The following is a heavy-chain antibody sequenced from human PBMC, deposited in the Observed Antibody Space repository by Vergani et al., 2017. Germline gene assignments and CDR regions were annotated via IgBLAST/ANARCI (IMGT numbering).Heavy chain of an antibody. V-gene: IGHV3-21*02. D-gene: IGHD1-1*01. CDR1: GISFSNYT. J-gene: IGHJ3*01. CDR3: VRDVRVSRT. Sequence: EAQLVESGGGAVKPGGSLRLSCTASGISFSNYTINWVRQAPGKGLEWVAAISSSSTSIDYVDSIKGRLTISGDNAKNSLYLDMSSLRAEDTAVYYCVRDVRVSRTWGQGTLVGVSS. CDR2: ISSSSTSI.